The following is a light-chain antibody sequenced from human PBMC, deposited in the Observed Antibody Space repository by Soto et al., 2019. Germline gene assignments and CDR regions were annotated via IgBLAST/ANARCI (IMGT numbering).Light chain of an antibody. J-gene: IGKJ2*01. CDR2: DAS. Sequence: EIVLTQSPGTLSLSPGERATLSCRASQSVSSSYLAWYQQKPGQAPRLLIYDASSRATGIPDRFSGSGSGTHFPLTISRLEPEDFAVYYCPQYGSSLYTFGQGTKLEIK. V-gene: IGKV3-20*01. CDR1: QSVSSSY. CDR3: PQYGSSLYT.